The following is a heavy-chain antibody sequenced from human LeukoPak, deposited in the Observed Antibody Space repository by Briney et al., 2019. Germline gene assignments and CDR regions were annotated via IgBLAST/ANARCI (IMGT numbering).Heavy chain of an antibody. CDR2: IWYDGSNK. CDR1: GFTFCRQA. Sequence: GGSLRLSCAASGFTFCRQAMLWVRQARGKGLECVAVIWYDGSNKHYVHSVKGRFTISRENSKNTLYLQMNSLTAEDTAVYYCARGRALEYLLSTYRGRFFFDYWGQGTLVTVSS. J-gene: IGHJ4*02. CDR3: ARGRALEYLLSTYRGRFFFDY. D-gene: IGHD3-3*01. V-gene: IGHV3-33*01.